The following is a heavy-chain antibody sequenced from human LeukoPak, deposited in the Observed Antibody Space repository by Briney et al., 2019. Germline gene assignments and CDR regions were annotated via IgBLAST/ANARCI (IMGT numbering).Heavy chain of an antibody. CDR2: IVSSSSTI. CDR1: GFTFSSYS. D-gene: IGHD2-21*01. CDR3: ARSLLWYSVAFDI. J-gene: IGHJ3*02. Sequence: GGSLRLSCAASGFTFSSYSMNWVRQAPGKGLEWVSYIVSSSSTIYYADSVKGRFTISRDNAKNSLYLQMNSLRAEDTAVYYCARSLLWYSVAFDIWGQGTMVTVSS. V-gene: IGHV3-48*04.